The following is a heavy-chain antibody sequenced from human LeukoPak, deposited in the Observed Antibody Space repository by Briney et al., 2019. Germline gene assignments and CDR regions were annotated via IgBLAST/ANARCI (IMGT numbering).Heavy chain of an antibody. J-gene: IGHJ4*02. CDR3: ARLGASSGYYDY. CDR2: IYSRGTT. CDR1: GGSISNSGYY. V-gene: IGHV4-39*01. Sequence: SETLSLTCTVSGGSISNSGYYWRWIRQPPGKGLEWIGSIYSRGTTYYNPSLKSRVTISLDTSKNQFSLKLSSGTAADTAVYYCARLGASSGYYDYWGQGTLVTVSS. D-gene: IGHD3-22*01.